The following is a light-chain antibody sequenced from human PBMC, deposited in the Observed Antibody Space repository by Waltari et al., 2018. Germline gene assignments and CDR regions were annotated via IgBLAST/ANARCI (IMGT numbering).Light chain of an antibody. Sequence: SALTQPASVSGSPGLSITISCTGTSSATGVFNYISWYQQHPGEGPKLIIYGVTKRPSGVSNRFSGSKSGNTASLTISGLQADDEAEYFCSSYTDTNTLHVVFGGGTKLSVL. CDR2: GVT. V-gene: IGLV2-14*03. CDR1: SSATGVFNY. J-gene: IGLJ2*01. CDR3: SSYTDTNTLHVV.